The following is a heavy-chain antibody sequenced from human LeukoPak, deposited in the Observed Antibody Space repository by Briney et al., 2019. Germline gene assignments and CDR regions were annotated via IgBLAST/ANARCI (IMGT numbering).Heavy chain of an antibody. CDR3: ARHYYSSMVRGYRFDP. Sequence: SETLSLTCAVYGGSFSDYYWSWIRQPPGKGLEWIGEINHSGSTDYNPSLKSRVTISVDTSKNQFSPKLSSVTAADTAVYYCARHYYSSMVRGYRFDPWGQGTLVTVSS. V-gene: IGHV4-34*01. CDR2: INHSGST. CDR1: GGSFSDYY. J-gene: IGHJ5*02. D-gene: IGHD3-10*01.